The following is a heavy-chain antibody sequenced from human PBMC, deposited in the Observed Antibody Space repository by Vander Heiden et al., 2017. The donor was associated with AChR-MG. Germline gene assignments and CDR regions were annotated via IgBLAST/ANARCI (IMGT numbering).Heavy chain of an antibody. D-gene: IGHD6-6*01. Sequence: QVQLQESGPGLVKPSETLSLTCTVPGGSISSYYWSWIRQPPGKGLEWIGYIYYSGSTNYNPSLKSRVTISVDTSKNQFSLKLSSVTAADTAVYYCARGDSSSSYYYYGMDVWGQGTTVTVSS. V-gene: IGHV4-59*01. CDR2: IYYSGST. CDR3: ARGDSSSSYYYYGMDV. J-gene: IGHJ6*02. CDR1: GGSISSYY.